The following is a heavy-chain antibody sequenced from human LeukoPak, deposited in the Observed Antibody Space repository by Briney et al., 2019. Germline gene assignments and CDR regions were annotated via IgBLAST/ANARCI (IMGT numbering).Heavy chain of an antibody. Sequence: GRSLRLSCAASGFTFSSYGMHWVRQAPGEGLEWVAVIWYDGSNKYYADSVKGRFTISRDNSKNTLYLQMNSLRAEDTAVYYCAKDLYGYNYPYYYYMDVWGKGTTVTVSS. CDR1: GFTFSSYG. J-gene: IGHJ6*03. CDR3: AKDLYGYNYPYYYYMDV. V-gene: IGHV3-33*06. CDR2: IWYDGSNK. D-gene: IGHD5-24*01.